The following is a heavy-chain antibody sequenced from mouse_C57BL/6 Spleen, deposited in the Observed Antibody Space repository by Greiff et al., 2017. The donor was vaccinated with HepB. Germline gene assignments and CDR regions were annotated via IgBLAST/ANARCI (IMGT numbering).Heavy chain of an antibody. J-gene: IGHJ3*01. CDR1: GYSFTDYN. D-gene: IGHD1-1*01. V-gene: IGHV1-39*01. CDR3: AKAYYCSSSSAWVDY. Sequence: EVQLQQSGPELVKPGASVKISCKASGYSFTDYNMNWVKQSNGKSLEWIGVINPNYGTTSYNQKFKGKATLTVDQSSSTAYMQLNSLTSEDSAVYDCAKAYYCSSSSAWVDYWGQGTLVTVSA. CDR2: INPNYGTT.